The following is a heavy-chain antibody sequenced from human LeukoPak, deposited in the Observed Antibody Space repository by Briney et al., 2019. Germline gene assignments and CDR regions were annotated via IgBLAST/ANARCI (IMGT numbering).Heavy chain of an antibody. V-gene: IGHV1-18*01. Sequence: ASVKVSCKASGYTFTSYGISWVRQAPGQGLEWMGWISAYNGNTNYAQKLQGRVTMTTDTSTSTAYMELRSMRSDDTAVYYCAFCITISCAGKWDVWGKGTTVTVSS. CDR3: AFCITISCAGKWDV. J-gene: IGHJ6*04. CDR2: ISAYNGNT. CDR1: GYTFTSYG. D-gene: IGHD3-3*01.